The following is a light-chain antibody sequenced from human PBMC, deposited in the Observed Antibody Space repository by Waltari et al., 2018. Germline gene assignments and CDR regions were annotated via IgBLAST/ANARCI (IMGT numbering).Light chain of an antibody. J-gene: IGLJ1*01. Sequence: SYELTQPPSVSVSPGQTGRFSRSGHEFLRMYDSWFQQKPGQAPRLVIYEDTKRPSGIPGRFSGSSSGTVATLTITGAQVDDEADYYCYSSDSTGLRVFGGGTTVVVL. CDR2: EDT. CDR1: EFLRMY. V-gene: IGLV3-10*01. CDR3: YSSDSTGLRV.